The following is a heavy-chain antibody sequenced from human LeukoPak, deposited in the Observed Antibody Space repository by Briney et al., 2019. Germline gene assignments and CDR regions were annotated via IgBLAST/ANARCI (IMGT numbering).Heavy chain of an antibody. Sequence: GGSLRLSCAASGFTFSSYSMNWVRQAPGKGLEWVSSISSSSSYIYYADSVKGRFTISRDNAKNSLYLQMNSLRAEDTAVYYCARDLGYCSSTSCYRGVGYFDYWGQGTLVTVSS. J-gene: IGHJ4*02. CDR1: GFTFSSYS. CDR3: ARDLGYCSSTSCYRGVGYFDY. D-gene: IGHD2-2*02. CDR2: ISSSSSYI. V-gene: IGHV3-21*01.